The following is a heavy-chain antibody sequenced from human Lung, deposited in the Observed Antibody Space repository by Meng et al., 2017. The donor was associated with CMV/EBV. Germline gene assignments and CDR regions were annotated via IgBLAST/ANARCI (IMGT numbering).Heavy chain of an antibody. J-gene: IGHJ4*02. CDR2: VNSNNDAT. D-gene: IGHD6-19*01. CDR1: GFTFSDYY. CDR3: VRSSGWSLFDY. Sequence: QVQLVRYAAEMKSPGASVKVSCTTSGFTFSDYYIHWVRQAPGQWLEWMGWVNSNNDATNYARKFQGRVSMTRDTSISTAHMELSRLMSDDTAVYYCVRSSGWSLFDYWGQGTLVTVSS. V-gene: IGHV1-2*02.